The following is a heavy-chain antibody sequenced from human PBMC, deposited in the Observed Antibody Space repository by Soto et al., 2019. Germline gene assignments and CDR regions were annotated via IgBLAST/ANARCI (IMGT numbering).Heavy chain of an antibody. J-gene: IGHJ4*02. CDR1: GYSFTHYG. V-gene: IGHV1-18*01. Sequence: QVQLVQSEAQVKKPGASVKVSCKASGYSFTHYGITWVRQAPGQGLEWMGWINVYNGITNYTENFQGRVTMTTDTSTNTAYLELRSLRSDDTAVYYCARDLRILWFGEFSNSAYWGQGTLVTVSS. CDR2: INVYNGIT. CDR3: ARDLRILWFGEFSNSAY. D-gene: IGHD3-10*01.